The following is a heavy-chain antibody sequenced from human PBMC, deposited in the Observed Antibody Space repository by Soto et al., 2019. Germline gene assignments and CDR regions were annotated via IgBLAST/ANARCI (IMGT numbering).Heavy chain of an antibody. CDR3: AKGWSFDY. J-gene: IGHJ4*02. D-gene: IGHD2-15*01. Sequence: PGESLTISCAASGFTFSTCAMSWVRQAPGKGLQWVSTISGSGVTTYYADSVKGRFTISRDTSKNTLFLQMNSLRAEDTAVYYCAKGWSFDYCGQGTLVTVSS. V-gene: IGHV3-23*01. CDR2: ISGSGVTT. CDR1: GFTFSTCA.